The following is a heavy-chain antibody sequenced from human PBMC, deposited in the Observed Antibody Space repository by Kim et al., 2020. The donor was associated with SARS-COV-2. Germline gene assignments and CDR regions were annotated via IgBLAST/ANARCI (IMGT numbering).Heavy chain of an antibody. CDR2: ISSTSSYI. CDR1: GFTFSSHT. CDR3: ARDRFASGGGCYSDY. V-gene: IGHV3-21*01. J-gene: IGHJ4*02. D-gene: IGHD2-15*01. Sequence: GGSLRLSCAASGFTFSSHTMNWVRQAPGKGLEWVSSISSTSSYIYYADSVKGRFTISRDNAKNTLYLQMNSLRAEDTAVYYCARDRFASGGGCYSDYWGQGTLVTVSS.